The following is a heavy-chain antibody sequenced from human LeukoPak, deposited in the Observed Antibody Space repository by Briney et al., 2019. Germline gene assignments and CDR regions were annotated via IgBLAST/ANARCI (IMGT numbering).Heavy chain of an antibody. CDR3: ARELGVAAAGPLDY. Sequence: ASVKVSCKASGYTFTSYGISWVRQAPGQGLEWMGWISAYNGNTNYAQKLQGRVTMTTDTSTSTAYMELRSLRSDDTAVYFCARELGVAAAGPLDYWGQGTLVTVSS. D-gene: IGHD6-13*01. V-gene: IGHV1-18*01. CDR1: GYTFTSYG. CDR2: ISAYNGNT. J-gene: IGHJ4*02.